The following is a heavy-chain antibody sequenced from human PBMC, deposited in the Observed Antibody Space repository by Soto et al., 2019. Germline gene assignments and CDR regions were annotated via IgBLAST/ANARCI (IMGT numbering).Heavy chain of an antibody. Sequence: QVQLVESGGGVVQPGRSLRLSCAASGFTFSSYGMHWVRQAPGKGLEWVAVIWYDGSNKYYADSVKGRFTISRDNSKNTLYLQMNSLRAEDTAVYYCTRRGIAAAGYYYYYGMDVWGQGTTVTVSS. CDR1: GFTFSSYG. CDR2: IWYDGSNK. J-gene: IGHJ6*02. V-gene: IGHV3-33*01. CDR3: TRRGIAAAGYYYYYGMDV. D-gene: IGHD6-13*01.